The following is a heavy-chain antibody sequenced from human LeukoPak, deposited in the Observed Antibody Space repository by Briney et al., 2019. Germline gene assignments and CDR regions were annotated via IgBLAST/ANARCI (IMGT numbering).Heavy chain of an antibody. D-gene: IGHD3-3*01. CDR3: ASLKYYDFWSGEPTDAFDI. CDR1: GYSISSGYY. Sequence: SETLSLTCTVSGYSISSGYYWGWIRQPPGKGLEWIGSVYYSGSTYYNPSLKSRVTISVDTSKNQFSLKLSSVTAADTAVYYCASLKYYDFWSGEPTDAFDIWGQGTMVTVSS. CDR2: VYYSGST. J-gene: IGHJ3*02. V-gene: IGHV4-38-2*02.